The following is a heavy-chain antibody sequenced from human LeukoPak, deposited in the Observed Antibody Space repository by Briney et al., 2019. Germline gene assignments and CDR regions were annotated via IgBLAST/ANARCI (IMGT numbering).Heavy chain of an antibody. V-gene: IGHV4-31*03. D-gene: IGHD6-19*01. CDR3: ARGSAAYYFDY. CDR1: GGSISSGGYY. J-gene: IGHJ4*02. CDR2: IYYSGST. Sequence: PSETLSLTCTVSGGSISSGGYYWSWIRQHPGKGLEWIGYIYYSGSTYYNPSLKSRDTISVDTSKNQFSLKLSSVTAADTAVYYCARGSAAYYFDYWGQGTLVTVSS.